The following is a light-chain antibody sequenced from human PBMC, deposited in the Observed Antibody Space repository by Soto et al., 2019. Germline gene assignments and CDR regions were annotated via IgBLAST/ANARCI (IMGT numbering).Light chain of an antibody. V-gene: IGKV3-11*01. CDR3: QQRSNWPLFT. Sequence: EIVLTQSPATLSLSPGERATLSCRASHSVSSSLAWYQQKPGQAPRLLIYDTSNRATGIPARFSGSGSGTDFTLTISSLEPEDFAVYYCQQRSNWPLFTFGPGTKVDIK. J-gene: IGKJ3*01. CDR2: DTS. CDR1: HSVSSS.